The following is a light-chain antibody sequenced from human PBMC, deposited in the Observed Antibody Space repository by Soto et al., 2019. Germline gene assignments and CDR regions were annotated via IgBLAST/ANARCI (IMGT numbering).Light chain of an antibody. CDR1: QSVKTF. CDR2: DAS. J-gene: IGKJ5*01. Sequence: EIVLTQSPATLSLSPGQRANLSCRASQSVKTFLVWYQHRPGQAPRVLIYDASHRASGIPARFSGSGSGTDFTLTISSLEPEDFAVYYCQQRSDWRITFGQGTRLEIK. CDR3: QQRSDWRIT. V-gene: IGKV3-11*01.